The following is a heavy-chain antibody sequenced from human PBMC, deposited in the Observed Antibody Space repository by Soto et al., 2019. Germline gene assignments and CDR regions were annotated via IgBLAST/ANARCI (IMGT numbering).Heavy chain of an antibody. D-gene: IGHD3-10*01. CDR1: GFTFSSYW. V-gene: IGHV3-7*05. CDR3: ARVGLLWFGEFADDY. J-gene: IGHJ4*02. Sequence: GGSLRLSCAASGFTFSSYWMSWVRQAPGKGLEWVANIKQDGSEKYYVDSVKGRFTISRDNAKNSLYLQMNSLRAEDTAVYYCARVGLLWFGEFADDYWGQGTLVTVSS. CDR2: IKQDGSEK.